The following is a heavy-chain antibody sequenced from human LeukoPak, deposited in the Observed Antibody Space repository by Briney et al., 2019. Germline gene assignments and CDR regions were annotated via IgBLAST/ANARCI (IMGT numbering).Heavy chain of an antibody. J-gene: IGHJ6*02. D-gene: IGHD6-13*01. CDR2: ISAGGTAT. CDR1: GFTFSSYA. Sequence: GGSLRLSCAASGFTFSSYAMNWVRQAPGKGLEWVSAISAGGTATYDADSVKGRFATSRDNFKNTLYLQMNGLRAEDTALYYCVKGGVGKAAGIFYHGMDVWGQGTTVTVSS. CDR3: VKGGVGKAAGIFYHGMDV. V-gene: IGHV3-23*01.